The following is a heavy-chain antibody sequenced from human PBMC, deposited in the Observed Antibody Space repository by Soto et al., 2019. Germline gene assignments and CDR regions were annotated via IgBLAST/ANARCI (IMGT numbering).Heavy chain of an antibody. V-gene: IGHV4-39*01. J-gene: IGHJ4*02. CDR2: IDYNGVT. CDR1: GGSIYRSGYY. CDR3: GKVLVGATGHTDSDS. Sequence: SETLSLTCTVSGGSIYRSGYYWGWIRQPPGRGLEWIGNIDYNGVTYSNPSLKSRVTISRDTSKNQFSLKLTSVTAADTALYYCGKVLVGATGHTDSDSWGPGTLVTISS. D-gene: IGHD2-15*01.